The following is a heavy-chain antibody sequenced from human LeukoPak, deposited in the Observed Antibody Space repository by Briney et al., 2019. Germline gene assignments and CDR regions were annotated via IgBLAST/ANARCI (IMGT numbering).Heavy chain of an antibody. D-gene: IGHD2-15*01. CDR1: GGSISSGGYS. Sequence: PSETLSLTCAVSGGSISSGGYSWSWIRQPPGKGLEWIGYIYHSGSTYYNPSLKSRVTISVDRSKNQFSLKLSSVTAADTAVYYCARGDNVGEYYYYGMDVWGQGTTVTVSS. CDR2: IYHSGST. V-gene: IGHV4-30-2*01. CDR3: ARGDNVGEYYYYGMDV. J-gene: IGHJ6*02.